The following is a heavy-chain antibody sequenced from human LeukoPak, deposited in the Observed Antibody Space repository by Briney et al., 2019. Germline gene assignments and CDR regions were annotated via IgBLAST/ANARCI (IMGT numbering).Heavy chain of an antibody. J-gene: IGHJ5*02. Sequence: SETLSLTCTVSGGSLSSYYWSWIRQPPGKGLEWIGYIYYSGSTNYNPSLKGRVTISVDTSKNQFSLKLSSVTAADTAVYYCARGRRAANWFDPWGQGTLVTVSS. CDR3: ARGRRAANWFDP. CDR1: GGSLSSYY. V-gene: IGHV4-59*01. CDR2: IYYSGST. D-gene: IGHD6-13*01.